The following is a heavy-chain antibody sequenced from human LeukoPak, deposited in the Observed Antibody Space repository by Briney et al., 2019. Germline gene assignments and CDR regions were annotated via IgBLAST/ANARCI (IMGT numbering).Heavy chain of an antibody. CDR3: ATGGRGYSGYDYGFDY. J-gene: IGHJ4*02. CDR2: ISYDGSNK. D-gene: IGHD5-12*01. Sequence: PGGSLRLSCAASGFTFSSYAMHWVRQAPGKGLEWVAVISYDGSNKYYADSVKGRFTISRDNSKNTLYLQMNSLRAEDTAVYYCATGGRGYSGYDYGFDYWGQGTLVTVSS. V-gene: IGHV3-30*04. CDR1: GFTFSSYA.